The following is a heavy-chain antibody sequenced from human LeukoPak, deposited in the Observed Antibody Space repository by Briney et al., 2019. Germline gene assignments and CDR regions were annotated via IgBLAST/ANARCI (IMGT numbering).Heavy chain of an antibody. V-gene: IGHV3-48*04. Sequence: GGSLRLSCADSRFIFSSYNMNWVRQAPGKGLEWVSYISSSSSTIYYADSVKGRFTISRDNAKNSLYLQMNSLRAEDTAVYYCARDNSQAFDIWGQGTMVTVSS. CDR3: ARDNSQAFDI. D-gene: IGHD2-21*01. CDR1: RFIFSSYN. J-gene: IGHJ3*02. CDR2: ISSSSSTI.